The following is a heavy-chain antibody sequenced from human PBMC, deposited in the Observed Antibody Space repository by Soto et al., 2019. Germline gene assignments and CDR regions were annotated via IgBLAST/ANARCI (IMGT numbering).Heavy chain of an antibody. V-gene: IGHV4-59*11. Sequence: QVQLQESGPGLVKPSETLSLTCSVSGGSISGHYWTWIRQSPGKGLEWIGYIFYSGSTNYNPSLKNRVTISVDTPKNQYSLKMSSVTAAETAVYYCARVGSSGWSPDYWGRGTLVTVS. CDR1: GGSISGHY. CDR2: IFYSGST. J-gene: IGHJ4*02. CDR3: ARVGSSGWSPDY. D-gene: IGHD6-19*01.